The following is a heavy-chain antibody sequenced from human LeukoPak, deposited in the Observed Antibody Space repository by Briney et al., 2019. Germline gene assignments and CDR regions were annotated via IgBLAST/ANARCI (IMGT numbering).Heavy chain of an antibody. J-gene: IGHJ4*02. CDR3: ARARCSSTSCYIDY. CDR1: GGTFSSYA. D-gene: IGHD2-2*02. CDR2: IIPILGIA. Sequence: ASVKVSCKASGGTFSSYAISWVRQAPGQGLEWMGRIIPILGIANYAQKFQGRVTITADKSTSTAYMELSGLRSEDTAVYYCARARCSSTSCYIDYWGQGTLVTVSS. V-gene: IGHV1-69*04.